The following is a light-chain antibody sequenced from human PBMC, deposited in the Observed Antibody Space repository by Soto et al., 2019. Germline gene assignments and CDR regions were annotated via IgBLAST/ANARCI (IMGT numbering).Light chain of an antibody. CDR3: QQYNNWPPFT. CDR2: GAS. CDR1: QSVGSN. V-gene: IGKV3-15*01. Sequence: EIVMTQSPATLSVSPGESATLSCRASQSVGSNLAWYQQKPGQAPRLLIYGASTRATGIPARFSGSGSGTEFTLTISSLQSEDFAVYYCQQYNNWPPFTFGPGTKVDIK. J-gene: IGKJ3*01.